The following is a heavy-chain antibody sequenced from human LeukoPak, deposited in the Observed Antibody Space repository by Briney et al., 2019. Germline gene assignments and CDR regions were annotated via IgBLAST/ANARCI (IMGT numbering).Heavy chain of an antibody. V-gene: IGHV4-39*01. D-gene: IGHD6-19*01. CDR2: IYYSGST. J-gene: IGHJ4*02. CDR3: ARRLGSGWYWGVYFDY. CDR1: GXSISSSSDY. Sequence: PSETLSLTCTVSGXSISSSSDYWGWIRQPPGKGLEWIGSIYYSGSTYYNPSLKSRVTISVDTSKNQFSLKLSSVTAADTAVYYCARRLGSGWYWGVYFDYWGQGTLVTVSS.